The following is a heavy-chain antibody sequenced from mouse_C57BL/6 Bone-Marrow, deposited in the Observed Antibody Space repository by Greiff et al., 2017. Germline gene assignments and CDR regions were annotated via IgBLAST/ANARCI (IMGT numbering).Heavy chain of an antibody. J-gene: IGHJ3*01. V-gene: IGHV1-66*01. CDR3: ASTWLLPLFAD. CDR2: IYPGGGYT. Sequence: QVQLKQSGPELVKPGASVKLSCKASGYSFTSYSIHWVKQRPGQGLEWIGWIYPGGGYTKYNEKFKGQATLTADTSSSTAYMQLSSLTSEDSAVYYCASTWLLPLFADWGQGTLVTVSA. D-gene: IGHD2-3*01. CDR1: GYSFTSYS.